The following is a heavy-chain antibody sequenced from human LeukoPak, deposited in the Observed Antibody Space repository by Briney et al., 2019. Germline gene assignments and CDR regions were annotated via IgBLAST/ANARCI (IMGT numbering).Heavy chain of an antibody. CDR2: INPSGGST. Sequence: ASVKVSCKASGYTFTSYYMHWVRQAPGQGLEWMGIINPSGGSTSYAQKFRGRVTMTRDMSTSTVYMELSSLRSEDTAVYYCARVQTSYDSSGYYYVDYWGQGTLVTVSS. D-gene: IGHD3-22*01. J-gene: IGHJ4*02. CDR3: ARVQTSYDSSGYYYVDY. CDR1: GYTFTSYY. V-gene: IGHV1-46*01.